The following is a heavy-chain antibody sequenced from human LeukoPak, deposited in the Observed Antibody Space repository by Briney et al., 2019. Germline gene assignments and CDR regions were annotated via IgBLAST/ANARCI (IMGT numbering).Heavy chain of an antibody. V-gene: IGHV4-59*01. CDR1: GGSFSGYY. D-gene: IGHD2-21*01. CDR3: ARVSIIASSHYYYGMDV. CDR2: IYYSGST. Sequence: SETLSLTCAVYGGSFSGYYWSWIRQPPGKGLEWIGYIYYSGSTNYNPSLKSRVTISVDTSKNQFSLKLSSVTAADTAVYYCARVSIIASSHYYYGMDVWGQGTTVTVSS. J-gene: IGHJ6*02.